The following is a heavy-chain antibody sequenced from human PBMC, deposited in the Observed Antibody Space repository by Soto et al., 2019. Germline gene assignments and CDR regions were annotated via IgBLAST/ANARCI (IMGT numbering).Heavy chain of an antibody. CDR2: IYYSGST. D-gene: IGHD2-15*01. V-gene: IGHV4-30-4*01. CDR3: SRAGWGYYYGMDV. J-gene: IGHJ6*02. CDR1: GGSISSGDYY. Sequence: SETLSLTCTVSGGSISSGDYYWSWIRQPPGKGLEWIGYIYYSGSTYYNPSLKSRVTISVDTSKNQFSLKLSSVTAADTAVYYCSRAGWGYYYGMDVWGQGTTVPVSS.